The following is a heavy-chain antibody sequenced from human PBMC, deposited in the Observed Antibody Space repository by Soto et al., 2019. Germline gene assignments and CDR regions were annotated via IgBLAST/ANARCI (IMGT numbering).Heavy chain of an antibody. J-gene: IGHJ4*02. Sequence: QVQLQESGPGLVKPSQTLSLTCTVSGGSISSGGYYWSWICQHPGKGLEWIGYIYYSGSTYYNPSLKSLVTISVDPSKNQFPLKLSSVTAADTAVYYWASSDNYDILTGPPVYWGQGTLVTVSS. CDR2: IYYSGST. V-gene: IGHV4-31*01. CDR1: GGSISSGGYY. CDR3: ASSDNYDILTGPPVY. D-gene: IGHD3-9*01.